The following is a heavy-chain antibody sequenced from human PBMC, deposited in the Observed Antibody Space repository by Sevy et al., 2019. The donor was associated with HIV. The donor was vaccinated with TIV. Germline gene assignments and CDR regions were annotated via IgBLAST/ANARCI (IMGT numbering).Heavy chain of an antibody. Sequence: GESLKISCAASGFTFSSYWMSWVRQAPGKGLEWVANIKQDGSEKYNVDSVKGRFTISRDNAKNSLYLQMNSLRAEDTAVYYCARSLDYYGSGRRPQGTFEFDPWGQGTLVTVSS. CDR2: IKQDGSEK. CDR1: GFTFSSYW. CDR3: ARSLDYYGSGRRPQGTFEFDP. D-gene: IGHD3-10*01. J-gene: IGHJ5*02. V-gene: IGHV3-7*01.